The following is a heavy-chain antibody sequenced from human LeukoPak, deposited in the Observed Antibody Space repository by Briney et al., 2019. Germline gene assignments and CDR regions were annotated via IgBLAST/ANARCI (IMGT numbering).Heavy chain of an antibody. CDR3: AKDPNFYYCMDV. V-gene: IGHV3-30*04. CDR1: GFTFSQFA. Sequence: GRSLRLSCAASGFTFSQFAVHWVRQAPGKGLEWVADISHDGRNTYYADSVKGRFTISRDNSKNTLYLQMNSLRAEDTAVYYCAKDPNFYYCMDVWGKGTTVTISS. CDR2: ISHDGRNT. J-gene: IGHJ6*03.